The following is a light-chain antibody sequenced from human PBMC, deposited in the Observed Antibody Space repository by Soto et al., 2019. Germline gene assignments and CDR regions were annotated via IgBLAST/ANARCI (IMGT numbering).Light chain of an antibody. CDR3: CSYAAGSSTLV. CDR2: EGS. V-gene: IGLV2-23*01. Sequence: QSVLTQPASVSGSPGQSITVSCTGISIDVGNYDLVPWYQQHPGKAPKLMIYEGSRRPSGVSNRFSGSNSGNTASLTISGLQTEDEADYYCCSYAAGSSTLVFGGGTKLTVL. CDR1: SIDVGNYDL. J-gene: IGLJ3*02.